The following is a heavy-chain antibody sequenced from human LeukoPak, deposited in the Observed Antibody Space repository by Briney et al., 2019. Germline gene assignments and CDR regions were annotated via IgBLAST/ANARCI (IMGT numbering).Heavy chain of an antibody. CDR2: IYTSGST. Sequence: SETLSLTCTVSGGSISSGDYYWSWIRQPAGKGLEWIGRIYTSGSTNYNPSLKGRVTISEDTSKNQFSLKVNSVTAADTAVYYCARERAAAGTWWFDPWGQGTLVTVST. V-gene: IGHV4-61*02. J-gene: IGHJ5*02. CDR1: GGSISSGDYY. CDR3: ARERAAAGTWWFDP. D-gene: IGHD6-13*01.